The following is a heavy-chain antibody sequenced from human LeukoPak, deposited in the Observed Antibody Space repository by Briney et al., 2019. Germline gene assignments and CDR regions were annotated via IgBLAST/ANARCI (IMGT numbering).Heavy chain of an antibody. CDR1: GFTFSSYG. V-gene: IGHV3-74*01. CDR3: ARRGGYGDLDY. CDR2: INSDGSST. J-gene: IGHJ4*02. D-gene: IGHD4-17*01. Sequence: GGSLRLSCAASGFTFSSYGMHWVRQAPGKGLVWVSRINSDGSSTSYADSVKGRFTISRDNAKNTLYLQMNSLRAEDTAVYYCARRGGYGDLDYWGQGTLVTVSS.